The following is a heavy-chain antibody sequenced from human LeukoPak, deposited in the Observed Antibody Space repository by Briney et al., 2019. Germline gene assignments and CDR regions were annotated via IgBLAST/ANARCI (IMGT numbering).Heavy chain of an antibody. D-gene: IGHD3-9*01. CDR1: GFTFSSYS. J-gene: IGHJ6*03. CDR3: ARGSDNYYYYQYMDV. V-gene: IGHV3-21*01. CDR2: ISSSSSYI. Sequence: PGGSLRLSCAASGFTFSSYSINWVRQAPGKGLEWVSSISSSSSYIYYADSVRGRFTISRDNAKNSLYLQLNSLRAEDTAVYYCARGSDNYYYYQYMDVWGQGTLVTVSS.